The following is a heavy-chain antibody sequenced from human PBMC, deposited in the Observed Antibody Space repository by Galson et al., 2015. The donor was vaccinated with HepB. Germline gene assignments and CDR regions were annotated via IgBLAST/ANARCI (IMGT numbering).Heavy chain of an antibody. Sequence: SLRLSCAASGFTFSSYGMHWVRQAPGKGLEWVAVISYDGSNKYYADSVKGRFTISRDNSKNTLYLQMNSLRAEDTAVYYCATAAAGNDYYYYGMDVWGQGTTVTVSS. CDR1: GFTFSSYG. J-gene: IGHJ6*02. V-gene: IGHV3-30*03. CDR2: ISYDGSNK. CDR3: ATAAAGNDYYYYGMDV. D-gene: IGHD6-13*01.